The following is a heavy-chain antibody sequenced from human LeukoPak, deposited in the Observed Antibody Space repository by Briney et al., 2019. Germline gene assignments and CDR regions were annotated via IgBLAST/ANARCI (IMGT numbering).Heavy chain of an antibody. CDR3: AGSTAMVRGVMSSFDY. J-gene: IGHJ4*02. V-gene: IGHV4-4*07. D-gene: IGHD3-10*01. CDR1: GGSISNYY. CDR2: IYTSGST. Sequence: SETLSLTCTVSGGSISNYYWSWIRQPAGKGLEWIGRIYTSGSTNYNPSLKSRVTMSVDTSKNQFSLKLSSVTAADTAVYYCAGSTAMVRGVMSSFDYWGQGTLVTVSS.